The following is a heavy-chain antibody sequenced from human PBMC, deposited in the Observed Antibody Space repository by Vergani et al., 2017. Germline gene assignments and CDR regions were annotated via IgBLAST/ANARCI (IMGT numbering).Heavy chain of an antibody. Sequence: QVQLVESGGGVVQPGRSLRLSCAASGFTFSSYAMHWVRQAPGKGLEWVAVISYDGSNKYYADSVKGRFTISRDNSKNTLYLQMNSLRAEDTAVYYCAKVGGYCSSTSCYTIGMDVWGQGTTVTVSS. CDR1: GFTFSSYA. J-gene: IGHJ6*02. D-gene: IGHD2-2*02. V-gene: IGHV3-30*04. CDR2: ISYDGSNK. CDR3: AKVGGYCSSTSCYTIGMDV.